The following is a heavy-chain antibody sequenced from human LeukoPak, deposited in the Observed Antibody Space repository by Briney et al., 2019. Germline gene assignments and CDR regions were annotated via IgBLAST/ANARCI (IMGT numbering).Heavy chain of an antibody. Sequence: GGSLRLSRAASGFTFRNASMSWVRQAPGKGLEWVGRIKRKTDGGTTDYAAPVKGRFTISRDDSKNTLYLQMNSLTTKDTAVYFCAHRDTTMVRVDYWGQGTLVTVSS. J-gene: IGHJ4*02. CDR1: GFTFRNAS. D-gene: IGHD5-18*01. CDR3: AHRDTTMVRVDY. V-gene: IGHV3-15*01. CDR2: IKRKTDGGTT.